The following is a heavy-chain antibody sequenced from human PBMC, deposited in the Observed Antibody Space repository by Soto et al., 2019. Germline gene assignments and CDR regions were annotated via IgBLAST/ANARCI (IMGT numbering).Heavy chain of an antibody. CDR1: GFSLSTSGVG. V-gene: IGHV2-5*02. J-gene: IGHJ4*02. D-gene: IGHD4-17*01. Sequence: QITLKESGPTLVKPTQTLTLTCTFSGFSLSTSGVGVGWIRQPPGKALEWLALIYWDDDKRYSPSLKSRLTITTHTSKNQAVLTLTNMDPVDTATYYCAHRTTVPTLYYFDSWGQGTLVTVSS. CDR3: AHRTTVPTLYYFDS. CDR2: IYWDDDK.